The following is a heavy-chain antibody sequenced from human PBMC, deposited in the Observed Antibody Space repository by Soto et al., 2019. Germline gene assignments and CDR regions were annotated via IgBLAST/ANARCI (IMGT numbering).Heavy chain of an antibody. V-gene: IGHV3-33*01. D-gene: IGHD3-10*01. J-gene: IGHJ4*02. CDR3: VRGENGDDDASEY. CDR2: IWSDGNNR. CDR1: GFMFSNHG. Sequence: QVQLVESGGGVVQPGRSLRLSCAASGFMFSNHGMHWVRQAPGKGLEWVAVIWSDGNNRYYADSVKGRFTISRDNSKKTLYGRIDSVRREEKGVDYCVRGENGDDDASEYWGQGTLVTVSS.